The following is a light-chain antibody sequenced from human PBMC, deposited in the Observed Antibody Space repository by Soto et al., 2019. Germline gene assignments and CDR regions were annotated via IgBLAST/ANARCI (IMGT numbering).Light chain of an antibody. CDR2: TAS. CDR3: QQLTIYPYN. Sequence: IQLTQSPSSLSASVGDRVTITCRASQDISSYLAWYQQHPGKAPKLLIHTASTLQSGVPSRFSGSGSGTEFALTIRSLQPEDFATYYCQQLTIYPYNFGQGTKV. V-gene: IGKV1-9*01. J-gene: IGKJ2*01. CDR1: QDISSY.